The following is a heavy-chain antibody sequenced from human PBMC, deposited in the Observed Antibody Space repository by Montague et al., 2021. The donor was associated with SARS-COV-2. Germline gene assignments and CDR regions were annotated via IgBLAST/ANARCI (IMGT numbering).Heavy chain of an antibody. CDR1: GGSISSSSYY. D-gene: IGHD3-22*01. V-gene: IGHV4-39*01. CDR2: IYYSGST. J-gene: IGHJ4*02. Sequence: SETLSLTCTVSGGSISSSSYYWGWIRQPPGKGLEWIGSIYYSGSTYYXPSLKSRVTISVDTSKNQFSLKLSSVIAADTAVYYCARQVGTMIVVVIIKLRYYFDYWGQGTLVTVSS. CDR3: ARQVGTMIVVVIIKLRYYFDY.